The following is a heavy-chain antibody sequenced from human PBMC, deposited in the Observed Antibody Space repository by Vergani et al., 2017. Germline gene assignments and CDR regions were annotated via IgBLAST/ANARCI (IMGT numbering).Heavy chain of an antibody. J-gene: IGHJ4*02. Sequence: QVQLVQSGAEVKKPGASVKVSCEGSGYTFRNYGISWVRQAPGEGLEWLGWISVYNGETKFAQKFQGRVTLTRDTSTDTAYMEMGSLRSDDTAVYYCAIDSLSGSGHGEDYWGQGTLVTVSS. V-gene: IGHV1-18*04. CDR3: AIDSLSGSGHGEDY. D-gene: IGHD1-26*01. CDR2: ISVYNGET. CDR1: GYTFRNYG.